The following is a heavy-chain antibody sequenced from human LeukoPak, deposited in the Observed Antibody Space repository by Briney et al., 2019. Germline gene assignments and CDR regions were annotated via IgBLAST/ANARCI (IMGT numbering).Heavy chain of an antibody. Sequence: PGGSLRLSCAVSGFTLSDYSMNWVRQAPGKGLEWVSYISSSSRTIKYADFVRGRFTVSRDNAKKSLHLQMNNLTTEDTAVYFCVRDVGRYYCDSTGEDYWGQGTLVTVSS. J-gene: IGHJ4*02. D-gene: IGHD3-22*01. CDR3: VRDVGRYYCDSTGEDY. V-gene: IGHV3-48*04. CDR2: ISSSSRTI. CDR1: GFTLSDYS.